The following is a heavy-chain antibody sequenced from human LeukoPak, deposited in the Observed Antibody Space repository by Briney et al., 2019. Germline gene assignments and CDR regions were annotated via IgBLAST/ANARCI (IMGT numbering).Heavy chain of an antibody. J-gene: IGHJ6*03. Sequence: SETLSLTCAVYGGSFSGYYWSWIRQPPGKGLEWIGEINHSGSTNYNPSLKSRVTISVDTSKNQFSLKLSSVTAADTAVYYCARGRGSGSYYTYYYYMDVWGQGTMVTVSS. V-gene: IGHV4-34*01. D-gene: IGHD3-10*01. CDR3: ARGRGSGSYYTYYYYMDV. CDR1: GGSFSGYY. CDR2: INHSGST.